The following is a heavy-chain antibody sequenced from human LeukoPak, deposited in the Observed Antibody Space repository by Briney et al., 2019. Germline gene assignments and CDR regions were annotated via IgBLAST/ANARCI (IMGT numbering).Heavy chain of an antibody. J-gene: IGHJ4*02. V-gene: IGHV4-39*07. Sequence: KPSETLSLTCTVSGGSISSSSYYWGWIRQPPGKGLEWIGSIYYSGSTYYNPSLKSRVTISVDTSKNQFSLKLSSVTAADTAVYYCARSTPRWDILTGSYYFDYWGQGTLVTVSS. CDR3: ARSTPRWDILTGSYYFDY. CDR1: GGSISSSSYY. CDR2: IYYSGST. D-gene: IGHD3-9*01.